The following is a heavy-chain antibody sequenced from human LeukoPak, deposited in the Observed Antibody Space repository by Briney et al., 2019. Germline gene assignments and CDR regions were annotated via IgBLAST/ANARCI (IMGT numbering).Heavy chain of an antibody. D-gene: IGHD4-17*01. Sequence: SQTLSLTCTVSGGSISSGDYYWSWIRQPPGKGLEWIGYIYYSGSTYYNPSLKSRVTISVDTSKNQFSLKLSSVTAADTAVYYRARRQTTVTFSFDYWGQGTLVTVSS. J-gene: IGHJ4*02. CDR1: GGSISSGDYY. V-gene: IGHV4-30-4*01. CDR3: ARRQTTVTFSFDY. CDR2: IYYSGST.